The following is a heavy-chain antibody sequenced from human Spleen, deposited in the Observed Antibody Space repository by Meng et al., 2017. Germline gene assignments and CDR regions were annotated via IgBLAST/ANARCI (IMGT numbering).Heavy chain of an antibody. CDR3: ARSPIDKYDLSALPLDY. CDR2: LSASTGST. V-gene: IGHV3-23*01. J-gene: IGHJ4*02. CDR1: GFTFSNYA. Sequence: GGSLRLSCAASGFTFSNYAMSWVRQSPGKGLEWVSALSASTGSTYYADSVRGRFTISRDNSKNTVFLQINSLRAEDTAVYYCARSPIDKYDLSALPLDYWGQGTLVTVSS. D-gene: IGHD3-22*01.